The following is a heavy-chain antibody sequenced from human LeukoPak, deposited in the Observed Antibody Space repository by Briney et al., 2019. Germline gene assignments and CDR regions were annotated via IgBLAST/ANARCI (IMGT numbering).Heavy chain of an antibody. J-gene: IGHJ3*02. CDR1: GGSISSSSYY. D-gene: IGHD3-3*01. CDR3: ARDGRTIFGVAHTLDAFDI. Sequence: SETLSLTCTVSGGSISSSSYYWSWIRQPAGKGLEWIGRIYTSGSTNYNPSLKSRVTMSVDTSKNQFSLKLSPVTAADTAVYYCARDGRTIFGVAHTLDAFDIWGQGTMVTVSS. V-gene: IGHV4-61*02. CDR2: IYTSGST.